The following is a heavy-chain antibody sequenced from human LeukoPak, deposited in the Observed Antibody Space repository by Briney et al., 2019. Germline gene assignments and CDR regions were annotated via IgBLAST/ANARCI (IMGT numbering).Heavy chain of an antibody. J-gene: IGHJ3*02. CDR1: GLTVSSNY. D-gene: IGHD6-19*01. V-gene: IGHV3-53*01. CDR2: IYSGGST. Sequence: GGSLRLSCAASGLTVSSNYMSWVRQAPGKGLEWVSVIYSGGSTYYADSVKGRFTISRDNSKNTLYLQMNSLRAEDTAVYYCARVVAVAGTEAFDIWGQGTMVTVSS. CDR3: ARVVAVAGTEAFDI.